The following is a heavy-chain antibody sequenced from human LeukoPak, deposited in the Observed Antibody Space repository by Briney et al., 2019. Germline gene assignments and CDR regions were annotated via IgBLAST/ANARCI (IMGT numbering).Heavy chain of an antibody. CDR3: ARIPIAVADY. Sequence: ASVKVSCKASGGTFSSYAISWVRQAPGQGPEWMGGIIPIFGTANYAQKFQGRVTITADKSTSTAYMELSSLRSEDTAVYYCARIPIAVADYWGQGTLVTVSS. J-gene: IGHJ4*02. CDR1: GGTFSSYA. CDR2: IIPIFGTA. D-gene: IGHD6-19*01. V-gene: IGHV1-69*06.